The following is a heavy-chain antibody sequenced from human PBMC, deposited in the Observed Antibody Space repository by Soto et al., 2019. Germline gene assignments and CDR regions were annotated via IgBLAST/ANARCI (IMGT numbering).Heavy chain of an antibody. J-gene: IGHJ4*02. V-gene: IGHV4-59*01. D-gene: IGHD3-10*01. CDR1: GGPISSYY. Sequence: SETLSLTCTVSGGPISSYYWSWIRQXPXXGLEWIGYVYYSASTNYKPSLXXXXXXXXXXXXXXXXXXNQYSLRLSSVTTADMALYYCATGRVLYGSEYWGQGTLVTVSS. CDR3: ATGRVLYGSEY. CDR2: VYYSAST.